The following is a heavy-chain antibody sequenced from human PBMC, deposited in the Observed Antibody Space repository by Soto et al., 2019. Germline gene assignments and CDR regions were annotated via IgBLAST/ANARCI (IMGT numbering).Heavy chain of an antibody. V-gene: IGHV4-39*01. J-gene: IGHJ6*02. CDR2: IYYSGST. Sequence: PSETLSLTCTVSGGSISSSSYYWGWIRQPPGKGLEWIGSIYYSGSTYYNPSLKSRVTISVDTSKNQFSLKLSSVTAADTAVYYCASQPYYYGSGSYLSGSYDYYGMDVWGQGTTVTVS. D-gene: IGHD3-10*01. CDR3: ASQPYYYGSGSYLSGSYDYYGMDV. CDR1: GGSISSSSYY.